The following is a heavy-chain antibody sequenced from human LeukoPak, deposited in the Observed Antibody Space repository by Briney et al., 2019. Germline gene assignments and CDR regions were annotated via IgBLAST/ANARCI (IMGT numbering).Heavy chain of an antibody. D-gene: IGHD5-18*01. CDR1: GDSISSYY. CDR2: IYYIGNT. V-gene: IGHV4-59*08. J-gene: IGHJ3*02. CDR3: ARHQGQLWYASDI. Sequence: SETLSLTCTVSGDSISSYYWSWIRQSPGKGLDWSGYIYYIGNTNYNPSFESRVTTSIDMSKNEISLKLTSVTAADTAVYYCARHQGQLWYASDIWGQGTRVAVSS.